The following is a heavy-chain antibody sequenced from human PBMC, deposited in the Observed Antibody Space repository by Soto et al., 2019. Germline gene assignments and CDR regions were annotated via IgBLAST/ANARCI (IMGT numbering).Heavy chain of an antibody. CDR3: ARSNVDHYGMDV. CDR1: GFTFSSYA. D-gene: IGHD5-12*01. J-gene: IGHJ6*02. Sequence: QVQLVESGGGVVQPGRSLRLSCAASGFTFSSYAMHWVRQAPGKGLEWVAVISYDGSNKYYADSVKGRFTISRDNSKNTLYLQMISLRAEDTAVYYCARSNVDHYGMDVWGQGTTVTVSS. V-gene: IGHV3-30-3*01. CDR2: ISYDGSNK.